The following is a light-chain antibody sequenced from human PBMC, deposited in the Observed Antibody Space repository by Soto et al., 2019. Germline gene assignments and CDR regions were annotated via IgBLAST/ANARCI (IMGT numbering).Light chain of an antibody. CDR3: QQYGSSPRT. Sequence: PGERATLSCRASQSVSSSSLAWYQHKRGQAPRLLIHGASSRATGIPDRFSGSGSGTDFTLTISRLEPEDFAVYYCQQYGSSPRTFGQGTKVDIK. V-gene: IGKV3-20*01. CDR2: GAS. J-gene: IGKJ1*01. CDR1: QSVSSSS.